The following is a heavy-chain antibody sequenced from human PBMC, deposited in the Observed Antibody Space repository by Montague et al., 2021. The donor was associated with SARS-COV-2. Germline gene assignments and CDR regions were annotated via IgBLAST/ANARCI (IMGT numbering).Heavy chain of an antibody. CDR1: SGSFSGYY. Sequence: SETLSLTCAVYSGSFSGYYWSWIRQPPGKGLEWIGEINHSGSTXXXPSXXXRVTISVDTSKNQFSLKLSSVTAADTAVYYCAIPMVRGFSRAFDIWGQGTMVTVSS. V-gene: IGHV4-34*01. J-gene: IGHJ3*02. D-gene: IGHD3-10*01. CDR2: INHSGST. CDR3: AIPMVRGFSRAFDI.